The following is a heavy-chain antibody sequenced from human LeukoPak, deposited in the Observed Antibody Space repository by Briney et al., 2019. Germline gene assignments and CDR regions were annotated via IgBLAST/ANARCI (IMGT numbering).Heavy chain of an antibody. D-gene: IGHD1-20*01. CDR2: INSDGGDT. V-gene: IGHV3-74*01. CDR1: GFTFSNYY. CDR3: ATFGFNWNLGY. Sequence: GGSLRLSCAASGFTFSNYYVHWVRQPPGKGLVWVSRINSDGGDTGYVDSVKGRFTISRDNAKNTVYLQMNSLRAEDTAVYYCATFGFNWNLGYWGQGTLVTVSS. J-gene: IGHJ4*02.